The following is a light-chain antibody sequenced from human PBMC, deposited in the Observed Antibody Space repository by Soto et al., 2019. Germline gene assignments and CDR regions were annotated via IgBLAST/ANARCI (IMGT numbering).Light chain of an antibody. J-gene: IGKJ1*01. CDR1: QGVSSN. V-gene: IGKV3-15*01. CDR3: QQYNNWPPWT. CDR2: GAS. Sequence: EIVMTQSPATLSMSPGERATLSCRASQGVSSNLAWYQQKPGQAPRLLIYGASTRATGIPARFSGSGSGTELTLTISSLQSEDFAVYYCQQYNNWPPWTFGQGTKVDIK.